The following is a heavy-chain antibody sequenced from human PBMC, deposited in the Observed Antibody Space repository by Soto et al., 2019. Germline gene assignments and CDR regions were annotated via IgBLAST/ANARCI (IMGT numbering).Heavy chain of an antibody. CDR3: ARDRSSSSEGGYYYYYGMDV. CDR2: IYYSGST. J-gene: IGHJ6*02. D-gene: IGHD6-6*01. Sequence: SETLSLTCTVSGGSISSGGYYWSWIRQHPGKGLEWIGYIYYSGSTYYNPSLKSRVTISVDTSKNQFSLKLSSVTAADTAVYYRARDRSSSSEGGYYYYYGMDVWGQGTTVTVSS. CDR1: GGSISSGGYY. V-gene: IGHV4-31*03.